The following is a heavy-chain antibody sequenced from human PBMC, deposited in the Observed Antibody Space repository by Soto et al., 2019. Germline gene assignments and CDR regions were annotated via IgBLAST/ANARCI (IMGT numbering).Heavy chain of an antibody. Sequence: TSETLSLTCTVSGGSISSYYWSWIRQPPGKGLEWIGYIYYSGSTNYNPSLKSRVTISVDTSKNQFSLKLSSVTAADTAVYYCARHILATYGEYFDYWGQGTLVTVSS. J-gene: IGHJ4*02. CDR2: IYYSGST. V-gene: IGHV4-59*08. CDR1: GGSISSYY. CDR3: ARHILATYGEYFDY. D-gene: IGHD4-17*01.